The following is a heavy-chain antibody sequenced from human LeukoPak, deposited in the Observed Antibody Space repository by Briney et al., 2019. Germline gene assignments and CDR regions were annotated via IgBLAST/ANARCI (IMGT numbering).Heavy chain of an antibody. CDR1: GFTFSSYA. CDR3: AKLFYYDFWSGYCRH. Sequence: GGSLRLSCAASGFTFSSYAMSWVRQGPGKGLEWVSAISGSGGSTYYADSVKGRFTISRDNSKNTLYLQMNSLRAEDTAVYYCAKLFYYDFWSGYCRHWGQGTLVTVSS. D-gene: IGHD3-3*01. J-gene: IGHJ4*02. V-gene: IGHV3-23*01. CDR2: ISGSGGST.